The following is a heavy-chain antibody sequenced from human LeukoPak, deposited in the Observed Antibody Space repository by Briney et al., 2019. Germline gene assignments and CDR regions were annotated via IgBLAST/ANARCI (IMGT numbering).Heavy chain of an antibody. V-gene: IGHV4-39*07. Sequence: SETLSLTCTVSGGSISSSSYYWGWIRQPPGKGLEWIGSIYYSGSTYYNPSLKSRVTISVDTSKNQFSLKLSSVTAADTPVYYCARVGGDVVVVPSAIALDYWGQGTLVTVSS. CDR2: IYYSGST. CDR3: ARVGGDVVVVPSAIALDY. D-gene: IGHD2-2*02. CDR1: GGSISSSSYY. J-gene: IGHJ4*02.